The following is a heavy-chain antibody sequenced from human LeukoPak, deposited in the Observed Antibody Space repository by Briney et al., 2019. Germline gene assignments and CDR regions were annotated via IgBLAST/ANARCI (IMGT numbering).Heavy chain of an antibody. D-gene: IGHD2-21*02. CDR1: GFTFSSYA. J-gene: IGHJ4*02. V-gene: IGHV3-23*01. CDR3: LAYCGGDCWYYFDY. Sequence: GGSLRLSCAASGFTFSSYAMSWVRQAPGKGLEWVSAISGSGGSTYYADSVKGRFTISRDNSKNTLYLQMSSLGAEDTAVYYCLAYCGGDCWYYFDYWGQGTLVTVSS. CDR2: ISGSGGST.